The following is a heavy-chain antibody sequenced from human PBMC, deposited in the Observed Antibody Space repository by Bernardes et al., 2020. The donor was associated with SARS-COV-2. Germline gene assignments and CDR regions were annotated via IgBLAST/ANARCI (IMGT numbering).Heavy chain of an antibody. Sequence: GGSLRLSCAASGFTFSTYWMHWVRQAPGEGLVWVSRIDTDGRTTNYADSVKGRFTISRDNAKNTLYLRMNSLRAEDTAIYYCARSDFFDGSGYYFGHWGQETLVTVSS. J-gene: IGHJ4*02. CDR2: IDTDGRTT. V-gene: IGHV3-74*01. CDR1: GFTFSTYW. CDR3: ARSDFFDGSGYYFGH. D-gene: IGHD3-22*01.